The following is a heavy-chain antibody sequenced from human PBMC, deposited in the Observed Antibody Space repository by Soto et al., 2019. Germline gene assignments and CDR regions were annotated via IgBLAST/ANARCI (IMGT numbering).Heavy chain of an antibody. CDR2: INHSGST. D-gene: IGHD3-10*01. Sequence: QVQLQQWGAGLLKPSETLSLTCAVYGGSFSGYYWSWIRQPPGKGLEWIGEINHSGSTNYNPSLKSRVTITVAPSKNQFSLKLSSVTAADTAVYYGARGTLRARSYLFGMDVWGQGTTVTVSS. V-gene: IGHV4-34*01. CDR1: GGSFSGYY. J-gene: IGHJ6*02. CDR3: ARGTLRARSYLFGMDV.